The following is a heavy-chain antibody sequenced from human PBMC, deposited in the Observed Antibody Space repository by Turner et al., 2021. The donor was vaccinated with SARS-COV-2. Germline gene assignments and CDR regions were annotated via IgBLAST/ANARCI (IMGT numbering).Heavy chain of an antibody. CDR3: ARGTYYDFWSGYYGVYFDY. J-gene: IGHJ4*02. CDR2: ISSSSSYI. Sequence: EVQLVESGGGLLKPGGYLRLSCAASGVTFSSYSMNWVRQAPGKGLEWVSSISSSSSYIYYADSVKGRFTISRDNAKNSLYLQMNSLRAEDTAVYYCARGTYYDFWSGYYGVYFDYWGQGTLVTVSS. V-gene: IGHV3-21*01. CDR1: GVTFSSYS. D-gene: IGHD3-3*01.